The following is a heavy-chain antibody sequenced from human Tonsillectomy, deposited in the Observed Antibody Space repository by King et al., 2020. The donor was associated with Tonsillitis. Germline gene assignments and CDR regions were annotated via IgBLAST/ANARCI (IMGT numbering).Heavy chain of an antibody. J-gene: IGHJ2*01. CDR3: AKRRGVGYCSGGGCRHPREWYFDL. CDR1: GFTFSDYY. CDR2: ISSSSSYT. Sequence: VQLVQSGGGLVKPGGSLRLSCAASGFTFSDYYMSWIRQAPGKGLEWVSYISSSSSYTNYADSVKGRFTISRDNAKNSLYLQMNSLRAEDTAVYYCAKRRGVGYCSGGGCRHPREWYFDLWGRGTLVTVSS. V-gene: IGHV3-11*05. D-gene: IGHD2-15*01.